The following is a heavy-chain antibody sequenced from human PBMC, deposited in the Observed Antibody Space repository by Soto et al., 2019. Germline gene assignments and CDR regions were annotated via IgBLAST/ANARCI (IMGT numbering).Heavy chain of an antibody. V-gene: IGHV3-30-3*01. D-gene: IGHD3-16*01. CDR3: ARSYDYVWGSYMAY. J-gene: IGHJ4*02. CDR2: ISYDGSNK. CDR1: GFTFSSYA. Sequence: GGSLRLSCAASGFTFSSYAMHWVRQAPGKGLEWVAVISYDGSNKYYADSVKGRFTFSRDNSKNTLYLQMNSLRSEDTAVYYCARSYDYVWGSYMAYWGQGTLVTVSS.